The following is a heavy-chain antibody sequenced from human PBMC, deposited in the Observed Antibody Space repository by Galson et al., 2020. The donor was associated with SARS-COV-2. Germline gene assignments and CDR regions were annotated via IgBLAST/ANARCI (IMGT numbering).Heavy chain of an antibody. CDR2: ISGTGGYT. V-gene: IGHV3-11*06. Sequence: GGSLRLSCAASGFFPTDFYMSWVRQAPGKGLEWIADISGTGGYTDYAESVKGRFTISRDNTKRQLTLQMNNLRVEDTGDYYCTREGHDCRSGHGDTVWPFWFDPWGQGTLVTVSS. CDR1: GFFPTDFY. J-gene: IGHJ5*02. D-gene: IGHD2-15*01. CDR3: TREGHDCRSGHGDTVWPFWFDP.